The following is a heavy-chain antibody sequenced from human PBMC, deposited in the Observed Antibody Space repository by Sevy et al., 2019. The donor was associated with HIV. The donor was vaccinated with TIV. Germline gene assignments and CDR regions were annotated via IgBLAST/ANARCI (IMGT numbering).Heavy chain of an antibody. CDR2: ISGTGANT. V-gene: IGHV3-23*01. J-gene: IGHJ3*01. D-gene: IGHD6-25*01. CDR3: AKDPIAASGPATFDV. Sequence: GGALRLSCAASGFTCRNFAMSWVRQAPGKGLEWVSTISGTGANTYYADSVKGRFTISRDNSKNTLDLQLSSLRAEDTAIYCCAKDPIAASGPATFDVWGQGTMVTVSS. CDR1: GFTCRNFA.